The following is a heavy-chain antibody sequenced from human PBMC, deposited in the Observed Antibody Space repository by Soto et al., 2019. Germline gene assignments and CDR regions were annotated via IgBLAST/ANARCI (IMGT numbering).Heavy chain of an antibody. CDR1: GGSISSSSYY. CDR2: IYYSGST. J-gene: IGHJ6*03. Sequence: QLQLQESGPGLVKPSETLSLTCTVSGGSISSSSYYWGWIRQPPGKGLEWIGSIYYSGSTYYNPSLKSRVTISVDTSKNQFSLKLSSVTAADTAVYYCARQNSAVAAPYYYYMDVWGKGTTVTVSS. D-gene: IGHD6-19*01. CDR3: ARQNSAVAAPYYYYMDV. V-gene: IGHV4-39*01.